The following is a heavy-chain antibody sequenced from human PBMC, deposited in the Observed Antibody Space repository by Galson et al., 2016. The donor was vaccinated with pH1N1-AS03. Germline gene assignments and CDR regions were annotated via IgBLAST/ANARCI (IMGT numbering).Heavy chain of an antibody. CDR2: ISAYSGDT. Sequence: SVKVSCKASGYSFPTYSFNWVRQAPGQGLEWLGWISAYSGDTHYARKSQGRVTLTTDTSTSTAYMELRSLTSDDTAVYYCARAHYNADYVPDFWGQGTLVTVSS. V-gene: IGHV1-18*04. CDR3: ARAHYNADYVPDF. D-gene: IGHD4-17*01. J-gene: IGHJ4*02. CDR1: GYSFPTYS.